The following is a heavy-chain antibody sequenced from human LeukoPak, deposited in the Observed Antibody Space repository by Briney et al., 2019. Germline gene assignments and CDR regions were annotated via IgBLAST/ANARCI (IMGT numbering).Heavy chain of an antibody. CDR2: IIPMSGTI. CDR3: ATYRSTWSPRFEYFQH. J-gene: IGHJ1*01. CDR1: GGTFSSCA. D-gene: IGHD6-13*01. V-gene: IGHV1-69*06. Sequence: ASVKVSCKASGGTFSSCAISWVRQAPGQGLEWMGGIIPMSGTIKYAQQFQGRVTMTADRSTSTAYMALSSLRSEDTAVYYCATYRSTWSPRFEYFQHWGQGTLVTVSS.